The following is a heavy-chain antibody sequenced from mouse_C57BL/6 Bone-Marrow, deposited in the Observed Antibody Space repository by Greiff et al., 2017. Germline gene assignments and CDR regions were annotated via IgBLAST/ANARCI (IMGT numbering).Heavy chain of an antibody. CDR3: ARANSERRDYYAY. V-gene: IGHV1-9*01. CDR2: ILPGSGST. CDR1: GYTFTGYW. J-gene: IGHJ2*01. Sequence: QVQLKQSGAELMKPGASVKLSCKATGYTFTGYWIEWVKQRPGHGLEWIGEILPGSGSTNYNEKFKGKATFTADTSSNTAYMQLSSLTTEDSAIAYGARANSERRDYYAYWGQGTTRTVSS.